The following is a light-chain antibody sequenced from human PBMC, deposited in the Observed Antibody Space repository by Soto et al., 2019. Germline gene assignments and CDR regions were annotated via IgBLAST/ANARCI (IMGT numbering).Light chain of an antibody. Sequence: DIQMTQSPSTLSASVGDRVTITCRASQSISSWLAWYQQKPGKAPKLLIYKASSLESWVPSRFSGSGSGTEFTVTISSLQPDDFATYYCQQYKSPWTFGQGTKVEIK. J-gene: IGKJ1*01. CDR2: KAS. CDR1: QSISSW. V-gene: IGKV1-5*03. CDR3: QQYKSPWT.